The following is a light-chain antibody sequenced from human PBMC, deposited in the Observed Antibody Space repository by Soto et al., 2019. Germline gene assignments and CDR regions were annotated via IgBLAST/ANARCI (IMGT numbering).Light chain of an antibody. V-gene: IGKV3-20*01. Sequence: EIVLTQSPGTLSLSPGERATLSCRASQSVSSSYLAWYQQKPGQAPRLLIYGASSRATGIPDRFSASGTGTDFTLTINRVEPEDFAVYFCQLYAGSPRTFCQGTKVDI. CDR3: QLYAGSPRT. CDR2: GAS. J-gene: IGKJ1*01. CDR1: QSVSSSY.